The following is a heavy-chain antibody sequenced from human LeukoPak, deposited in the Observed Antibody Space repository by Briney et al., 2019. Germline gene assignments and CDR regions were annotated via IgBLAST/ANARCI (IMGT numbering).Heavy chain of an antibody. J-gene: IGHJ4*02. D-gene: IGHD1-14*01. CDR2: ISGSGGGT. Sequence: PGGSLRLSCAASGFTFSSYGMHWVRQAPGKGLEWVSGISGSGGGTYYADSVKGRFTISRDNSRNTLYLQMNSLRAEDTAVYYCAKGRISPDDWGQGTLVTVSS. CDR3: AKGRISPDD. V-gene: IGHV3-23*01. CDR1: GFTFSSYG.